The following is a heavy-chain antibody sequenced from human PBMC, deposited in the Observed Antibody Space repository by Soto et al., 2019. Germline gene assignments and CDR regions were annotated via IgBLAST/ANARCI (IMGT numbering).Heavy chain of an antibody. J-gene: IGHJ3*02. D-gene: IGHD6-19*01. CDR3: ARDLGSSGWSDAFDI. V-gene: IGHV1-18*01. CDR1: GYTFTSYG. CDR2: ISAYNGNT. Sequence: QVQLVQSGAEVKKPGASVKISCKASGYTFTSYGISWVRQAPGQGLEWMGWISAYNGNTNYAQKLQGRVTMTTDTSTSTAYTELRSLRSDDTAVYYCARDLGSSGWSDAFDIWGQGRTASVSS.